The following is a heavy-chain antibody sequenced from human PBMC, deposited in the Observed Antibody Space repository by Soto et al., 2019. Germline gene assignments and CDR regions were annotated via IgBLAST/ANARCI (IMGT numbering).Heavy chain of an antibody. D-gene: IGHD1-26*01. Sequence: QVQLVESGGGVVLPGRSLRLSCEVSEFTFRSHGMHWVRQAPGKGLEWLAVISYDGTNTYYADSVEGRFTISRDNSKNTLYLQMNSLRVEDTAVYYCAKGKEWELPLSYLLYVWGQGTTVTVS. V-gene: IGHV3-30*18. J-gene: IGHJ6*02. CDR1: EFTFRSHG. CDR3: AKGKEWELPLSYLLYV. CDR2: ISYDGTNT.